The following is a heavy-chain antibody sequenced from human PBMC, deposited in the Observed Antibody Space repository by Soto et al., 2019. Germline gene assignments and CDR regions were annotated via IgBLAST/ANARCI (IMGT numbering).Heavy chain of an antibody. CDR3: ARDLYDYVWGSYRYYFDY. V-gene: IGHV1-69*13. J-gene: IGHJ4*02. Sequence: GASVKVSCKASGGTFSSYAISWVRQAPGQGLEWMGGIIPIFGTANYARKFQGRVTITADESASTAYMELSSLRSEDTAVYYCARDLYDYVWGSYRYYFDYWGQGTLVTVSS. CDR1: GGTFSSYA. CDR2: IIPIFGTA. D-gene: IGHD3-16*02.